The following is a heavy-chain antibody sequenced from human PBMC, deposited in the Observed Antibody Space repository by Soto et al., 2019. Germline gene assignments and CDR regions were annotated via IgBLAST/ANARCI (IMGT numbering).Heavy chain of an antibody. CDR2: IDPSDSYT. CDR1: GYSFTSYW. Sequence: EVQLVQSGAEVKKPGESLRISCKGSGYSFTSYWISWVRQMPGKGLEWMGRIDPSDSYTNYSPSFQGHVTISADKSIRNALLEGGRLKASDHALVYRARSSSCWVRGGQYFQHWGQGTLVTVSS. D-gene: IGHD6-19*01. CDR3: ARSSSCWVRGGQYFQH. V-gene: IGHV5-10-1*03. J-gene: IGHJ1*01.